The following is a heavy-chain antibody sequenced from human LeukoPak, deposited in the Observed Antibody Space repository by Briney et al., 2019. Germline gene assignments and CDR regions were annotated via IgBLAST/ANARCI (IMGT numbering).Heavy chain of an antibody. Sequence: GGSLRLSCAASGFTFSSHWMSWVRQAPGKGLEWVASIRADGSGKFYVDSVKGRFTISRDDAKSSLYLQMNSLRAEDTAVYYCAKARLAAAGYYYMDVWGKGTTVTVSS. CDR2: IRADGSGK. CDR1: GFTFSSHW. CDR3: AKARLAAAGYYYMDV. J-gene: IGHJ6*03. D-gene: IGHD6-13*01. V-gene: IGHV3-7*01.